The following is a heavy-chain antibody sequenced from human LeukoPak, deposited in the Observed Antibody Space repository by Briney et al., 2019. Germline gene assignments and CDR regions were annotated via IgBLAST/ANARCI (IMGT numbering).Heavy chain of an antibody. CDR3: ARDRYSSF. D-gene: IGHD6-13*01. J-gene: IGHJ4*02. V-gene: IGHV3-7*01. Sequence: GGSLRLSCAASEFTFSASWMTWVRQAPGKGLEWVANIKQDGSEKYYVGSVKGRFTISRDHAKNSLYLQRNSLRADDTAVYYCARDRYSSFWGQGTLVTVSS. CDR2: IKQDGSEK. CDR1: EFTFSASW.